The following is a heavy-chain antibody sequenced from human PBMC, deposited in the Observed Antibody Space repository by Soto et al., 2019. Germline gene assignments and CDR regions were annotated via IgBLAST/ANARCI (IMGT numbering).Heavy chain of an antibody. V-gene: IGHV1-18*01. CDR2: ISAYNGNT. J-gene: IGHJ4*02. Sequence: ASVKVSCKASGYTFTSYGISWVRQAPGQGPEWMGWISAYNGNTNYAQKLQGRVTMTTDTSTSTAYMELRSLRSDDTAVYYCGAQDYVAKGYHFETWGQGTMVTVSS. CDR3: GAQDYVAKGYHFET. CDR1: GYTFTSYG. D-gene: IGHD4-17*01.